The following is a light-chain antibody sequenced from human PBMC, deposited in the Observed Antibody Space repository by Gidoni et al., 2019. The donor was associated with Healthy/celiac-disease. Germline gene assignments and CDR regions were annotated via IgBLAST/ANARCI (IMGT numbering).Light chain of an antibody. V-gene: IGLV7-46*01. J-gene: IGLJ3*02. CDR3: LLSYSGAQGV. Sequence: QAVVTPQPSLTVSPGGTVTLTCGSSTGAVTSGHYPYWFQQKPGQAPRTLIYDTSNKHSWTPARFSGSLLGGKAALTLSGAQPEDEAEYYCLLSYSGAQGVFGGGTKLTVL. CDR1: TGAVTSGHY. CDR2: DTS.